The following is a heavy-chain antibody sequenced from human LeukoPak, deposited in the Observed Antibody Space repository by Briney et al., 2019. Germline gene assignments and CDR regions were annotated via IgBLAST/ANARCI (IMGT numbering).Heavy chain of an antibody. CDR3: AKDYYYDSSGYYYGDAFDS. D-gene: IGHD3-22*01. CDR1: GFTFSAYA. CDR2: ISGSGGTT. Sequence: PGGSLRLSCAASGFTFSAYALAWVRQAPGKGLEWVSTISGSGGTTYSADSVKGRFTISRDNSKNILYLQVNSLRAGDTAVYYCAKDYYYDSSGYYYGDAFDSWGQGTMVT. J-gene: IGHJ3*02. V-gene: IGHV3-23*01.